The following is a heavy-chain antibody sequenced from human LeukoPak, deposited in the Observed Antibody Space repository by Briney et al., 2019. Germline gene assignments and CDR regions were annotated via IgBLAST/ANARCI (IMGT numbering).Heavy chain of an antibody. Sequence: PGGSLRLSCAASGFTFSSYAMHWVRQAPGKGLEWVAVISYDGSNKYYADSVKGRFTISRDNSKNTLYLQMNGLRAEDTAVYYCAREGIAVAPYAFDIWGQGTMVTVSS. CDR1: GFTFSSYA. CDR3: AREGIAVAPYAFDI. CDR2: ISYDGSNK. J-gene: IGHJ3*02. D-gene: IGHD6-19*01. V-gene: IGHV3-30*04.